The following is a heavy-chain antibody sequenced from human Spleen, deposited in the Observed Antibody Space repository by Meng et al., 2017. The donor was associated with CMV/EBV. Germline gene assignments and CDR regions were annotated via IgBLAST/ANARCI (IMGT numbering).Heavy chain of an antibody. CDR1: GGSISSSSYY. CDR2: MYYGGST. D-gene: IGHD6-6*01. V-gene: IGHV4-39*01. Sequence: ESLKISCTVSGGSISSSSYYWGWIRQTPGKGLEWIGSMYYGGSTYYNPSLKSRVTLSVDTSKNQFSLGLSSVTVADTAVYYCARWWYTSSSGGYYFDYWGQGILVTVSS. CDR3: ARWWYTSSSGGYYFDY. J-gene: IGHJ4*02.